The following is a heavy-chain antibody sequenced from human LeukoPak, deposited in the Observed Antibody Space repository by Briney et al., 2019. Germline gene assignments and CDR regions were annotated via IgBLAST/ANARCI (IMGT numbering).Heavy chain of an antibody. Sequence: GGSLRLSCAASGFTFSNEMNWVRQAPGKELEWVSYISSSGTPIHYADSVKGRFTISRDNAKNSLFLQMNSLRAEDTAVYYCAREKTACGGDCYDSWGQGTLVTVSS. D-gene: IGHD2-21*01. V-gene: IGHV3-48*03. J-gene: IGHJ4*02. CDR2: ISSSGTPI. CDR1: GFTFSNE. CDR3: AREKTACGGDCYDS.